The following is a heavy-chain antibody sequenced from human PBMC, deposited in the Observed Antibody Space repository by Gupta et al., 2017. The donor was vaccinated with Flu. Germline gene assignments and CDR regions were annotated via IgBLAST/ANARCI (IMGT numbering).Heavy chain of an antibody. Sequence: PGQGLEWMGGIIPIFGTANYAQKFQGRVTITADESTSTAYMELSSLRSEDTAVYYCARNGDCSGGSCYYGPYYYYYGMDVWGQGTTVTVSS. CDR3: ARNGDCSGGSCYYGPYYYYYGMDV. J-gene: IGHJ6*02. D-gene: IGHD2-15*01. V-gene: IGHV1-69*01. CDR2: IIPIFGTA.